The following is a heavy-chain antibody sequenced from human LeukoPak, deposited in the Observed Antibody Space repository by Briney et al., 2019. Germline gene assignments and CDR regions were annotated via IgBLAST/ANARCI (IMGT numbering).Heavy chain of an antibody. CDR3: ARGGTTVTARDYFDY. CDR1: GFTFSTYW. J-gene: IGHJ4*02. CDR2: IKQDGSEK. Sequence: GGSLRLSCAASGFTFSTYWMSWVRQAPGKGLEWVANIKQDGSEKNYVDSVLGRFIISRDNAENSLYLQMNSLRAEDTAVYYCARGGTTVTARDYFDYWGQGTLVTVSS. D-gene: IGHD4-11*01. V-gene: IGHV3-7*01.